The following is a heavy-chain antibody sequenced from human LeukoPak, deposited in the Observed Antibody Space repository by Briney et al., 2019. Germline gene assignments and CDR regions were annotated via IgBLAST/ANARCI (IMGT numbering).Heavy chain of an antibody. CDR1: GFTFSSYA. J-gene: IGHJ3*02. CDR3: ARGRNAFDI. Sequence: GGSLRLSCAASGFTFSSYAMSWVRQAPGKGLEWVSSLSSSSNYIYYADSVKGRFTISRDNANNSLYLQMNSLRAEDTAVYYCARGRNAFDIWGQGTMVTVSS. CDR2: LSSSSNYI. V-gene: IGHV3-21*01.